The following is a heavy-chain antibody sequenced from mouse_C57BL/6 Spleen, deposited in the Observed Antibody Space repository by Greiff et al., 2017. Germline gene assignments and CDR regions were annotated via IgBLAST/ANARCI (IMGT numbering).Heavy chain of an antibody. CDR3: ARTGTAY. CDR2: ISSGGSYT. V-gene: IGHV5-6*01. CDR1: GFTFSSYG. D-gene: IGHD4-1*01. Sequence: EVQLVESGGDLVKPGGSLKLSCAASGFTFSSYGMSWVRQTPDKRLEWVATISSGGSYTYYPDSVKGRFTISRDNAKNTLYLQMSSLKSEDTAMYYCARTGTAYWGQGTLVTVSA. J-gene: IGHJ3*01.